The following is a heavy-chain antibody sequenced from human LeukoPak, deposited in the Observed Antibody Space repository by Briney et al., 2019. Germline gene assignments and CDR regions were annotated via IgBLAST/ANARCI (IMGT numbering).Heavy chain of an antibody. Sequence: GGSLRLSCATSGFAFGDFWMTWVLQAPGKGLEWVANIKKDASDKYYVDSVKGRFTVSRDNAQNSLFLQMNSLRVEDTAVYYCLQYNSGTTWGQGTLVTVSS. D-gene: IGHD3-10*01. CDR1: GFAFGDFW. J-gene: IGHJ5*02. CDR3: LQYNSGTT. CDR2: IKKDASDK. V-gene: IGHV3-7*01.